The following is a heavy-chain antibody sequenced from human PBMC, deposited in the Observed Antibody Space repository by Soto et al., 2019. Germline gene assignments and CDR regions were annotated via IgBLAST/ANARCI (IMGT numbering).Heavy chain of an antibody. CDR3: AREEQTGANYYLDY. V-gene: IGHV1-2*02. CDR1: GHTFTGYY. Sequence: ASVKVSCKASGHTFTGYYIHWVRQAPGQGLEWMGSISPHSGGPNYAQRFQGRVTMTRDTSMTTVYMEMSGLTPDDTAVYYCAREEQTGANYYLDYWGQGTLVTVSS. D-gene: IGHD7-27*01. J-gene: IGHJ4*02. CDR2: ISPHSGGP.